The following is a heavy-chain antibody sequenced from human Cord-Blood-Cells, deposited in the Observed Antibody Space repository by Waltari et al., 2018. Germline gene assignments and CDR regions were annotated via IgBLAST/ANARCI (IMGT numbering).Heavy chain of an antibody. CDR1: GYSISSGYY. CDR3: ARDGPLYYYDSSGYSGAFDI. V-gene: IGHV4-38-2*02. D-gene: IGHD3-22*01. Sequence: QVQLQESGPGLVKPSETLSLTCAVSGYSISSGYYWGWIRQPPGKGLEWIGSIYHSASTYYNPSLKSRVTISVDTSKNQFSLKLSSVTAADTAVYYCARDGPLYYYDSSGYSGAFDIWGQGTMVTVSS. J-gene: IGHJ3*02. CDR2: IYHSAST.